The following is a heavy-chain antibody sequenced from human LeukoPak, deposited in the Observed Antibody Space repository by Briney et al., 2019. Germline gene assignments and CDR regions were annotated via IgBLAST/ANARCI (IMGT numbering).Heavy chain of an antibody. D-gene: IGHD4/OR15-4a*01. J-gene: IGHJ4*02. CDR3: ARRAGAYSHPYDY. Sequence: GGSLRLSCAASGFTFSSYSMNWVRQAPGKGLERVSGITNSAGSTYYADSVKGRFTISRDNSKNTLYLQMNSLRAEDTAVYYCARRAGAYSHPYDYWGQGTLVTVSS. CDR2: ITNSAGST. V-gene: IGHV3-23*01. CDR1: GFTFSSYS.